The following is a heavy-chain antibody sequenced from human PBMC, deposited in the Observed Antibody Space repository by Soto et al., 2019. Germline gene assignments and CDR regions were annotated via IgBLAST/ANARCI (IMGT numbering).Heavy chain of an antibody. CDR1: GGYFSGYY. CDR3: ARTPGIAAAGYYYYYYMDV. V-gene: IGHV4-34*01. CDR2: INYSGST. J-gene: IGHJ6*03. Sequence: SETLSLTCAVYGGYFSGYYWSWIRQPPGKGLEWIGEINYSGSTNYNPSLKSRVTISVDTSKNQFSLKLSSVTAADTAVYYCARTPGIAAAGYYYYYYMDVWGKGTTVTVSS. D-gene: IGHD6-13*01.